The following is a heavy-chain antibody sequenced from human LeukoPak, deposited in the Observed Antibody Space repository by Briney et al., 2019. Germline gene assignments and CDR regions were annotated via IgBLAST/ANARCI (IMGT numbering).Heavy chain of an antibody. CDR3: ASMGYYYDSSGSYDYGMDV. CDR2: FDPEDGET. Sequence: ASVKVSCKVSGYTLTELSMHWVRQAPGKGLEWMGGFDPEDGETIYAQKFQGRVTMTEDTSTDTAYMELSSLRSEDTAVYYCASMGYYYDSSGSYDYGMDVWGQGTTVTVSS. J-gene: IGHJ6*02. V-gene: IGHV1-24*01. CDR1: GYTLTELS. D-gene: IGHD3-22*01.